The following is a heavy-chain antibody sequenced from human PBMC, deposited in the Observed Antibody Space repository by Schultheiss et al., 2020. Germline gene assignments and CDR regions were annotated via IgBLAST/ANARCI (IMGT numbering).Heavy chain of an antibody. J-gene: IGHJ5*02. V-gene: IGHV4-34*01. Sequence: SETLSLTCAVYDESFSGIYWRQPPEKGLEWIGEINHSGSTNYNPSLKSRVTISVDTSKNQFSLKLSSVTAADTAVYYCARHVDEWELRNNWFDPWGQGTLVTVSS. D-gene: IGHD1-26*01. CDR2: INHSGST. CDR3: ARHVDEWELRNNWFDP. CDR1: DESFSGIY.